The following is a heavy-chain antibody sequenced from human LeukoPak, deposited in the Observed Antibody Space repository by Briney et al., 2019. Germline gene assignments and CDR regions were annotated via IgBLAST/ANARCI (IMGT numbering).Heavy chain of an antibody. CDR3: ACVLSGIAVTGSFDP. J-gene: IGHJ5*02. CDR1: GGTFSSYA. CDR2: IIPILGIA. D-gene: IGHD6-19*01. Sequence: SVTVSCKASGGTFSSYAISWVRQAPGQGLEWMGRIIPILGIANYAQKFQGRVTITADKFTSTAYMELSSLRSEDTAVYYCACVLSGIAVTGSFDPWGQGTLVTVSS. V-gene: IGHV1-69*04.